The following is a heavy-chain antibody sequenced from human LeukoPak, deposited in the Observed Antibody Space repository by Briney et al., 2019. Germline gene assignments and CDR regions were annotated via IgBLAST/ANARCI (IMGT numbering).Heavy chain of an antibody. CDR2: IYHSGST. V-gene: IGHV4-30-2*01. CDR1: GGSISSGGYS. J-gene: IGHJ4*02. D-gene: IGHD6-13*01. CDR3: ARGYSSSWYY. Sequence: SQTLSLTCAVSGGSISSGGYSWSWIRQPPGKGLEWIVYIYHSGSTYYNPSLKSRVTISVDRSKNQLSLKLGSVTAADTAAYYCARGYSSSWYYWGQGTLVTVSS.